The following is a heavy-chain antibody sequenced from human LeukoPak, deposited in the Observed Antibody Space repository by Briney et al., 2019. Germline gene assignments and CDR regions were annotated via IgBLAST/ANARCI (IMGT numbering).Heavy chain of an antibody. Sequence: GRSLRLSCAASGFTFSSYGMHWVRQAPGKGLEWVAVISYDGSNKYYADSVKGRFTIPRDNSKNTLYLQMNSLRAEDTAVYYCAKGRGRYYYDSSGRYYWGQGTLVTVSS. CDR1: GFTFSSYG. V-gene: IGHV3-30*18. CDR2: ISYDGSNK. D-gene: IGHD3-22*01. CDR3: AKGRGRYYYDSSGRYY. J-gene: IGHJ4*02.